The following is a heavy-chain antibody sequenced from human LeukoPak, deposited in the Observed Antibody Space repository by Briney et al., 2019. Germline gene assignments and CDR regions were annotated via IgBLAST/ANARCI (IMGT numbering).Heavy chain of an antibody. Sequence: PSETLPETLAISGGSIRASNCWSWLRQPPGKGLEWIGEIYHTGSTNYNPSVKSRVTMSVDNSKNQFSLKMTFLTTADTALYFCASQLYDYVWGSYRLLRPYDHWGPGVQGTVSS. CDR3: ASQLYDYVWGSYRLLRPYDH. D-gene: IGHD3-16*02. V-gene: IGHV4-4*02. J-gene: IGHJ4*03. CDR1: GGSIRASNC. CDR2: IYHTGST.